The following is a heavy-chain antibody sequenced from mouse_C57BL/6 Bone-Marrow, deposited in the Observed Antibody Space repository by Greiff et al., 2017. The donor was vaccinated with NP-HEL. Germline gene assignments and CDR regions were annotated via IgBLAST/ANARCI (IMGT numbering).Heavy chain of an antibody. CDR3: AGDCDGDLYFDV. J-gene: IGHJ1*01. CDR1: GFPITSGYY. D-gene: IGHD2-13*01. Sequence: ESGPGLVKPSQSLLLTCATTGFPITSGYYWMWIRPPPGKLLEWMGYITHSGETYYNPSLQSPFPITRETSKNQFFLQVNSVTTEDTAMYYCAGDCDGDLYFDVWGAGTTVTVSS. V-gene: IGHV12-3*01. CDR2: ITHSGET.